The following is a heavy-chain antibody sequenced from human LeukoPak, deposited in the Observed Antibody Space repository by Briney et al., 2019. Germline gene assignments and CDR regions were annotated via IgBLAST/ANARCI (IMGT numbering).Heavy chain of an antibody. CDR2: IIPIFGTA. CDR1: GGTLSSYA. CDR3: ASRVRYYDSSGYWSDY. Sequence: SVKVSCKASGGTLSSYAISWVRQAPGQGLEWMGGIIPIFGTANYAQKFQGRVTITADESTSTAYMELSSLRSEDTAVYYCASRVRYYDSSGYWSDYWGQGTLVTVSS. J-gene: IGHJ4*02. V-gene: IGHV1-69*13. D-gene: IGHD3-22*01.